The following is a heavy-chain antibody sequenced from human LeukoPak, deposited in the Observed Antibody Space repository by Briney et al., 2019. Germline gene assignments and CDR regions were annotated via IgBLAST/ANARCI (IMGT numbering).Heavy chain of an antibody. CDR3: AATTVTTGTDY. CDR1: GYFITTGYY. D-gene: IGHD4-17*01. V-gene: IGHV4-38-2*02. Sequence: SETPSLTCSVSGYFITTGYYWGWIRQPPGKGLEWIANIFHNGNTYYNPSLRSRVTISVDTSENQFSLKLNSVTAADTAVYYCAATTVTTGTDYWGQGTLVTVSS. CDR2: IFHNGNT. J-gene: IGHJ4*02.